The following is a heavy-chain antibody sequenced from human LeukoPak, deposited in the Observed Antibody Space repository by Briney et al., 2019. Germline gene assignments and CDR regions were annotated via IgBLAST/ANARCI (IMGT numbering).Heavy chain of an antibody. CDR3: ARAGSSGPDY. CDR2: INPNSGST. D-gene: IGHD6-19*01. CDR1: GYTFTGYY. J-gene: IGHJ4*02. Sequence: ASVRLSCKASGYTFTGYYMHWVRQAPGQGLEWMGWINPNSGSTNYAQKFQGRVTMTRDTSISTAYMELSRLRSDDTAVYYCARAGSSGPDYWGQGNLVTASS. V-gene: IGHV1-2*02.